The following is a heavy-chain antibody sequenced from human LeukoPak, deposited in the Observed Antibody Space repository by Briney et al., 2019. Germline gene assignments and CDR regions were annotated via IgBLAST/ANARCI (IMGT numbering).Heavy chain of an antibody. CDR3: ARGPESSGWSHVFDI. CDR1: GFIFSSYA. Sequence: PGGPLRLSCAASGFIFSSYAMHWVRQTPGKGLEWVAVISYDGSNKYYADSVKGRFTISRDNSKNTLSLQMNSLRAEDTAVYYCARGPESSGWSHVFDIWGQGTMVTVSS. D-gene: IGHD6-19*01. CDR2: ISYDGSNK. V-gene: IGHV3-30*04. J-gene: IGHJ3*02.